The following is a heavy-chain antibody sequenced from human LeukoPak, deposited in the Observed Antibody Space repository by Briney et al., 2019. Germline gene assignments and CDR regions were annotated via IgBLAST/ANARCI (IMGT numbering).Heavy chain of an antibody. CDR1: GGTFSSYA. CDR2: IIPIFGTA. V-gene: IGHV1-69*01. Sequence: VASVKVSCKASGGTFSSYAISRVRQAPGQGLEWMGGIIPIFGTANYAQKFQGRVTITADESTSTAYMELSSLRSEDTAVYYCARDGYCSGGSCYSHYWGQGTLVTVSS. CDR3: ARDGYCSGGSCYSHY. J-gene: IGHJ4*02. D-gene: IGHD2-15*01.